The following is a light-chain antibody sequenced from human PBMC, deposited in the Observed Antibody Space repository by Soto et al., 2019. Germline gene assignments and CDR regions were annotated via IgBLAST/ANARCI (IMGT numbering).Light chain of an antibody. CDR2: GTS. CDR3: QRYGGSPIFS. V-gene: IGKV3-20*01. CDR1: QFITSAY. Sequence: EPLLTQSPGTLSLSPGDTATLSCRASQFITSAYLAWYQQKPGQAPRLLIYGTSTRAAGIPDRFTGSGSGTDFTLTINRLEPVDFGVYYCQRYGGSPIFSFGPGTKVEIK. J-gene: IGKJ3*01.